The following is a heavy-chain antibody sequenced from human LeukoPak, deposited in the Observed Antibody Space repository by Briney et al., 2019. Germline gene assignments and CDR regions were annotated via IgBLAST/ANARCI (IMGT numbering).Heavy chain of an antibody. D-gene: IGHD5-24*01. V-gene: IGHV4-39*01. CDR2: IYYSGST. J-gene: IGHJ2*01. CDR1: GGSISSSSYY. CDR3: ALDGLRNGYHGMHDWYFDL. Sequence: SETLSLTCTVSGGSISSSSYYWGWIRQPPGKGLEWIGSIYYSGSTYYNPSLKSRVTISVDTSKNQFSLKLSPVTAADTAVYYCALDGLRNGYHGMHDWYFDLWGRGTLVTVFS.